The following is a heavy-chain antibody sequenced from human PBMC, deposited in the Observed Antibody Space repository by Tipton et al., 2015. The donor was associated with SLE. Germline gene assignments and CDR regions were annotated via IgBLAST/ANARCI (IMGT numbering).Heavy chain of an antibody. CDR2: IKQDGSET. D-gene: IGHD3-10*01. V-gene: IGHV3-7*01. CDR1: GFTFSSYW. CDR3: ARLGSYYYYYMDV. Sequence: SLRLSCAASGFTFSSYWMTWVRQAPGKGLEWVANIKQDGSETYYVDSVKGRFTISRDSAKNSLFPQMNNLRAEDSAVYYCARLGSYYYYYMDVWGKGTAVSVSS. J-gene: IGHJ6*03.